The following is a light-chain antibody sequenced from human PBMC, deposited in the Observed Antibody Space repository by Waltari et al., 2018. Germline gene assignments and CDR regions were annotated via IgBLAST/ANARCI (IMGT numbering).Light chain of an antibody. CDR1: HNISSW. CDR3: QQYNTYPWT. J-gene: IGKJ1*01. Sequence: DIQMTQSPSTVSASVGDRVTITCRASHNISSWLAWYQQKPGKAPKLLIYDASSLESGVPSRFSGSGSGTEFTLTISSLQPDDFAAYYCQQYNTYPWTFGQGTKVEIK. V-gene: IGKV1-5*01. CDR2: DAS.